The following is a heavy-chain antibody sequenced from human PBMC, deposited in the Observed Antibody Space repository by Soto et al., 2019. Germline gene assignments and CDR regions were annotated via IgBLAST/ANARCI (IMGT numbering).Heavy chain of an antibody. CDR2: IYYSGST. J-gene: IGHJ5*02. D-gene: IGHD3-22*01. CDR1: GGSISSGGYY. V-gene: IGHV4-31*03. Sequence: PSETLSLTCTVSGGSISSGGYYWSWIRQHPGKGLEWIGYIYYSGSTYYNPSLKSRVTISVDTSKNQFSRKLSSVTAADTAVYYCARGLYYYDSSGYYFQVPDWFDPWGQGTLVTVS. CDR3: ARGLYYYDSSGYYFQVPDWFDP.